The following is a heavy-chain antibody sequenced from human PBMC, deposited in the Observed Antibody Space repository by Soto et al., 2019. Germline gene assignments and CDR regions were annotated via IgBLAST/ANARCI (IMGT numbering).Heavy chain of an antibody. D-gene: IGHD2-15*01. CDR3: ARGDSDLAVSEAAY. Sequence: QMQMQESGPRLVKPSETLSLTCTVSGASITDSYWSWIRQPPEKGLEWIGYIYFSGVATYNPSLNGRATMSRDTSKNEFSLKLTSVTAADTAIYYCARGDSDLAVSEAAYWGQGTLVTVS. J-gene: IGHJ1*01. CDR1: GASITDSY. V-gene: IGHV4-59*01. CDR2: IYFSGVA.